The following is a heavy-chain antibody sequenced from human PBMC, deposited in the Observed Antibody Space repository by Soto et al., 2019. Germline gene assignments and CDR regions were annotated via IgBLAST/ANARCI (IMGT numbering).Heavy chain of an antibody. D-gene: IGHD3-16*01. Sequence: QVQLVESGGGVVQPGRSLRLSCAASGFTFSSYGMHWVRQAPGKGLEWVAVIWYDGSNKYYADSVKGRFTISRDNSKHTLDPHMSSRRTDDKAVYYCARGRRRWDYYYYYMDVCGKGTTVTVSS. V-gene: IGHV3-33*01. J-gene: IGHJ6*03. CDR3: ARGRRRWDYYYYYMDV. CDR1: GFTFSSYG. CDR2: IWYDGSNK.